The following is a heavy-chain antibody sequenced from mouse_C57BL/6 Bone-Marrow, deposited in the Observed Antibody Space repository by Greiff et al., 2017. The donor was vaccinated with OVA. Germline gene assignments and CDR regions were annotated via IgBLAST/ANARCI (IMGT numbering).Heavy chain of an antibody. D-gene: IGHD2-2*01. Sequence: VQLQQSGPELVKPGASVKISCKASGYSFTGYYMNWVKQSPEKSLEWIGEINPSTGGTTYNQKFKAKATLTVDKSSSTAYMQLKSLTSEDSAVYYCARGGYPFAYWGQWTLVTVSA. J-gene: IGHJ3*01. CDR2: INPSTGGT. CDR1: GYSFTGYY. V-gene: IGHV1-42*01. CDR3: ARGGYPFAY.